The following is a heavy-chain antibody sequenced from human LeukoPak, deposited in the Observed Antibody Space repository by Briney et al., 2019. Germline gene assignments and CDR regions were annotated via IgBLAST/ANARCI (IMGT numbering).Heavy chain of an antibody. Sequence: GGSLRLSCAASGFTFSSYAMSWIRQAPGKGPEWVSTISIDGGRTYYADSVKGRFTVSRDTSKNTLCLQMNSLRAEDTAVYYCARKGIGSSRYQNMDVWGKGTTVTVSS. V-gene: IGHV3-23*01. CDR1: GFTFSSYA. D-gene: IGHD6-25*01. J-gene: IGHJ6*03. CDR3: ARKGIGSSRYQNMDV. CDR2: ISIDGGRT.